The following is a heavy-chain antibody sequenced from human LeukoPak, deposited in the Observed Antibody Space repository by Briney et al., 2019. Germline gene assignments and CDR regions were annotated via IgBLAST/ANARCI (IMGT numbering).Heavy chain of an antibody. D-gene: IGHD6-13*01. J-gene: IGHJ3*02. Sequence: PGGSLRLSCAASGFTFSSYAMSWVRQAPGKGLEWVSAIIGSGGSTYYADSVKGRFTISRDNSKNTLYLQINSLRAEDTAVYYCAKGAAHTSSGSGSWYYPGAFDIWGQGTMVTVSS. CDR2: IIGSGGST. V-gene: IGHV3-23*01. CDR3: AKGAAHTSSGSGSWYYPGAFDI. CDR1: GFTFSSYA.